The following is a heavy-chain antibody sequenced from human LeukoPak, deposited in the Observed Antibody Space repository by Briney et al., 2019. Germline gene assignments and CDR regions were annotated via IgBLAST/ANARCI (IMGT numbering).Heavy chain of an antibody. V-gene: IGHV3-21*01. CDR3: ARDPQPVHYFDY. D-gene: IGHD6-13*01. J-gene: IGHJ4*02. Sequence: TGGSLRLSCAASGFTFSSYSMNWVRQAPGKGLEWASSISSSSSYIYYADSVKGRFTISRDNAKNSLYLQMNSLRAEDTAVYYCARDPQPVHYFDYWGQGTLVTVSS. CDR2: ISSSSSYI. CDR1: GFTFSSYS.